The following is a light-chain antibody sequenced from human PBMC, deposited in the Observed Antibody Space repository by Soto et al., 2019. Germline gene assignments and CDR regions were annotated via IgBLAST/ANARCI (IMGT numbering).Light chain of an antibody. J-gene: IGLJ1*01. CDR2: EVN. CDR3: SSYTSSNTLYV. CDR1: SSDVGGYNY. Sequence: QLVLTQPASVSGSPGQSITISCTGTSSDVGGYNYVSWYQQHPGKAPKLLIFEVNNRPSEVSDRFSGSKSANTASLTISGLQADDEADYYCSSYTSSNTLYVFGTGTKVTVL. V-gene: IGLV2-14*01.